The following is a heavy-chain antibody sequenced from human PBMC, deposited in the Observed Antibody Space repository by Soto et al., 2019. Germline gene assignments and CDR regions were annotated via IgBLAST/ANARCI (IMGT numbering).Heavy chain of an antibody. J-gene: IGHJ4*02. Sequence: QVQLVQSGAEVKKPGSSVNVSCKASGGTFSSYAISWVRQAPGQELDWMGGIIPIFSTENYAQKFQGRFTISEDESTCKASMELRIMRSEDTAVYYCARVEVGATYSFDYWGQGTLVTVSS. CDR1: GGTFSSYA. CDR3: ARVEVGATYSFDY. CDR2: IIPIFSTE. D-gene: IGHD1-26*01. V-gene: IGHV1-69*01.